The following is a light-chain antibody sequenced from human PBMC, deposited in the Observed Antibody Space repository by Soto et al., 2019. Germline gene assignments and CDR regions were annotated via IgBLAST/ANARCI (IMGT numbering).Light chain of an antibody. CDR1: QSINSW. J-gene: IGKJ1*01. Sequence: DIQMTQSPSTLSASVGDRVTITCRASQSINSWVAWFQQKPGKAPKVLIYDASTLESGVPSRFSGSGSGTEFTLTIDSLQPDDVATYYCQRYNAFSQTFGQWTKVEI. V-gene: IGKV1-5*01. CDR3: QRYNAFSQT. CDR2: DAS.